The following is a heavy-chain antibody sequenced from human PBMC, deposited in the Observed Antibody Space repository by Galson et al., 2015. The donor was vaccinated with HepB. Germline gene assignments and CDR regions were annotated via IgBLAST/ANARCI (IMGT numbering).Heavy chain of an antibody. Sequence: SVKVSCKASGYTFTGYYMHWVRQAPGQGLEWMGRINPNSGGTNYAQKFQGRVTMTRDTSISTAYMELSRLRSDDTAVYYCARVTGTRNLAYYMDVWGKGTTVTVSS. CDR3: ARVTGTRNLAYYMDV. CDR2: INPNSGGT. V-gene: IGHV1-2*06. J-gene: IGHJ6*03. D-gene: IGHD1-7*01. CDR1: GYTFTGYY.